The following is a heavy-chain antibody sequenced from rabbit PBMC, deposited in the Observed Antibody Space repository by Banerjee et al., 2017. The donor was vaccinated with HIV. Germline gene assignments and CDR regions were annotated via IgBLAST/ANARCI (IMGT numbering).Heavy chain of an antibody. J-gene: IGHJ3*01. D-gene: IGHD6-1*01. Sequence: QEQLEESGGGLVQPGASLTLTCTASGFPFNNYYYMCWIRQSPGKGLEWIGVIDTSSGSTWYASWAKGRFTISKTSSTTVTLQMTSLTAADTATYFCARDWVDGCGYAFDFWGQGTLVTVS. V-gene: IGHV1S45*01. CDR2: IDTSSGST. CDR1: GFPFNNYYY. CDR3: ARDWVDGCGYAFDF.